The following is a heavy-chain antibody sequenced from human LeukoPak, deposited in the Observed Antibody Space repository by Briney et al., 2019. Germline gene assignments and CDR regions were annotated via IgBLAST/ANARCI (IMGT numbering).Heavy chain of an antibody. CDR1: GGSISSGDYY. D-gene: IGHD5/OR15-5a*01. V-gene: IGHV4-30-4*08. CDR2: IYYSGST. CDR3: ARGELGVYEVPRY. J-gene: IGHJ4*02. Sequence: SETLSLTCTVSGGSISSGDYYWSWIRQPPGKGLEWIGYIYYSGSTYYNPSLKSRVTISVDTSKNQFSLKLSSVTAADTAVYYCARGELGVYEVPRYWGQGTLVTVSS.